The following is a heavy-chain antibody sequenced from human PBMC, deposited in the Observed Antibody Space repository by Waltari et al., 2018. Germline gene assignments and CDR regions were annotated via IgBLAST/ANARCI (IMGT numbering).Heavy chain of an antibody. Sequence: QVQLVESGGGVVQPGRSLRLSCAASGFTFSSYGMHWVRQAPGKGLEWVAVISYDGSNKYYADSVKGRFTISRDNSKNTLYLQMNSLRAEDTAVYYCAKDRGYSGYEDAFDIWGQGTMVTVSS. V-gene: IGHV3-30*18. CDR3: AKDRGYSGYEDAFDI. J-gene: IGHJ3*02. CDR2: ISYDGSNK. CDR1: GFTFSSYG. D-gene: IGHD5-12*01.